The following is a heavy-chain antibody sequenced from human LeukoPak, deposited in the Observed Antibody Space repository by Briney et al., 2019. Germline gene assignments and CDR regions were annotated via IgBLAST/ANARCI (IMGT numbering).Heavy chain of an antibody. J-gene: IGHJ6*02. CDR3: ARGLLRESHYGMDV. Sequence: PSETLSLTCTVSGGSVSSGSYYWSWIRQPPGKGLEWIGYIYYSGSTNYSPSLKSRVTMSVDTSKNQFSLNLSSVTTADTAVYYCARGLLRESHYGMDVWGQGTTVTVSS. CDR1: GGSVSSGSYY. CDR2: IYYSGST. D-gene: IGHD2-15*01. V-gene: IGHV4-61*01.